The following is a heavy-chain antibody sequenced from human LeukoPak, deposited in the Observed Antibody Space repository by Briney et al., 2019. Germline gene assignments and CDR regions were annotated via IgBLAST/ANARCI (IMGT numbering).Heavy chain of an antibody. CDR2: IKQDGSEK. Sequence: GGSLRLSCAASGFTFSSYWMSWVRQAPGKGLEWLASIKQDGSEKYYVDSVKGRFTISRDNAKNSLYLQINSLRAEDTAVYYCARDTDYGGNFDYWGQGTLVTVSS. CDR1: GFTFSSYW. J-gene: IGHJ4*02. CDR3: ARDTDYGGNFDY. V-gene: IGHV3-7*01. D-gene: IGHD4-23*01.